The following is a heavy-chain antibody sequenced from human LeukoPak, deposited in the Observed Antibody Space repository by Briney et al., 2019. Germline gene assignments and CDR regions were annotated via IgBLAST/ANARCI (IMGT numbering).Heavy chain of an antibody. Sequence: GGSLRLSCAASGLTFSSHWMHWVRQAPGKGLVWVSRITNDGSSTTYADSVKGRFTISRDNAKSSLYLHMNSLRAEDTAVYYCARGASLVGTTQLDYWGQGTLVTVSS. D-gene: IGHD1-26*01. CDR2: ITNDGSST. J-gene: IGHJ4*02. CDR3: ARGASLVGTTQLDY. V-gene: IGHV3-74*01. CDR1: GLTFSSHW.